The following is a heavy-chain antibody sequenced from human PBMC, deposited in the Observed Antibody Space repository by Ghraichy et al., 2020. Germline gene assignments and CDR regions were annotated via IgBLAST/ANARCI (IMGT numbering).Heavy chain of an antibody. D-gene: IGHD3-3*01. CDR1: GGSISSDY. J-gene: IGHJ6*02. CDR2: INHSGST. V-gene: IGHV4-34*01. Sequence: SETLSLTCTVYGGSISSDYWSWFRQPPGKRLEWIGEINHSGSTNYYPSLMSRVTISVDTSNNQFSLKLSSVTAAATAVYYCARGHSRRLRLLEWLIYGIDVWGQGTPGTVSS. CDR3: ARGHSRRLRLLEWLIYGIDV.